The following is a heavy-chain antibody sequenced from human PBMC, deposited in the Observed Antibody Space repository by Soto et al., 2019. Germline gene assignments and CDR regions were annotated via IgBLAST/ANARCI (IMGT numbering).Heavy chain of an antibody. Sequence: QVQLVQSGAEVKKPGASVKVSCKASGYTFTSYGISWVRQAPGQGLEWMGWISAYNGNTNYAQKLQGRVTMTTDTSTSTAYMELRSLRSDDTAVYYCAREGRMGSIAAAETLYYYYYYMDVWGNGTTVTVSS. V-gene: IGHV1-18*01. CDR2: ISAYNGNT. CDR3: AREGRMGSIAAAETLYYYYYYMDV. J-gene: IGHJ6*03. D-gene: IGHD6-13*01. CDR1: GYTFTSYG.